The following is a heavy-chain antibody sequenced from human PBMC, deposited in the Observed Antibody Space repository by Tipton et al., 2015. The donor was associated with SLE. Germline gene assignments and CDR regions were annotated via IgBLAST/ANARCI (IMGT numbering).Heavy chain of an antibody. J-gene: IGHJ4*02. CDR2: IRYDGSNK. D-gene: IGHD3-3*01. V-gene: IGHV3-30*02. CDR1: GFTFDDYG. Sequence: SLRLSCAASGFTFDDYGMSWVRQAPGKGLEWVAFIRYDGSNKYYADSVKGRFTISRDNSKNTLYLQMNSLRAEDTAVYYCAKTGVLEWLFPFDYWGQGTLVTVSS. CDR3: AKTGVLEWLFPFDY.